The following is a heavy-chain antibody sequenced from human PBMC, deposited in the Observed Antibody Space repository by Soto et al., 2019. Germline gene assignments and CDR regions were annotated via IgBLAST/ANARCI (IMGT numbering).Heavy chain of an antibody. Sequence: GGSLRLSCAASGFTFSSYGMHWVRQAPGKGLEWVAVISYDGSNKYYADSVKGRFTISKDNSKNTLYLQMNSLRAEDTAVYYCAKSGSGSTKLDYWGQGTLVTVSS. D-gene: IGHD3-10*01. CDR1: GFTFSSYG. CDR2: ISYDGSNK. J-gene: IGHJ4*02. V-gene: IGHV3-30*18. CDR3: AKSGSGSTKLDY.